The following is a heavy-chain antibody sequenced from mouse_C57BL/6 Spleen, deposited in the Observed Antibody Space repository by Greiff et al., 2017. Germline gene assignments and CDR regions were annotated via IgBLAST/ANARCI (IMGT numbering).Heavy chain of an antibody. J-gene: IGHJ2*01. V-gene: IGHV1-81*01. Sequence: VKLQESGAELARPGASVKLSCKASGYTFTSYGISWVKQRTGQGLEWIGEIYPRSGNTYYNEKFKGKATLTADKSSSTAYMELRSLTSEDSAVYFCARRTSTRDFDYWGQGTTLTVSS. D-gene: IGHD2-1*01. CDR3: ARRTSTRDFDY. CDR2: IYPRSGNT. CDR1: GYTFTSYG.